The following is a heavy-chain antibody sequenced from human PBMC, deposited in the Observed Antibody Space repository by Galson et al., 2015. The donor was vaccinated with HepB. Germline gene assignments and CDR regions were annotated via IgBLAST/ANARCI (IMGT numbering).Heavy chain of an antibody. CDR3: ARGDYSSSMYSYGIDV. V-gene: IGHV3-48*01. D-gene: IGHD6-6*01. CDR1: GFTFSSYS. Sequence: SLRLSCAASGFTFSSYSMNWVRQAPGKGLEWVSYISSSSSTIYYAYSVKGRFTISRDNAKNSLYLQMNSLRAEDTAVYYCARGDYSSSMYSYGIDVWGQGTTVTVSS. J-gene: IGHJ6*02. CDR2: ISSSSSTI.